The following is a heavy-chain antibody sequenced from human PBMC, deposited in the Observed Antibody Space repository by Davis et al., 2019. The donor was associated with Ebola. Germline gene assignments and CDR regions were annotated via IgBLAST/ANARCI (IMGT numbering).Heavy chain of an antibody. D-gene: IGHD6-19*01. CDR2: FSYGDNT. CDR3: ARSRASGWYWFDP. J-gene: IGHJ5*02. Sequence: GSLRLSCTVSGASISSRSYYWGWIRQPPGKGLEWVGSFSYGDNTHYYNPSLRSRVTISVDTSRNQFSLKLSSATAADTAVYYCARSRASGWYWFDPWGQGTLVTVSS. CDR1: GASISSRSYY. V-gene: IGHV4-39*01.